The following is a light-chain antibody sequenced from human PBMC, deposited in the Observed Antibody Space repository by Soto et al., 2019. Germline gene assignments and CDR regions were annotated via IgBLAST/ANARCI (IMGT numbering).Light chain of an antibody. V-gene: IGKV1-9*01. J-gene: IGKJ4*01. Sequence: DLPMTQAPSTLSASVGDRVTITCRASQDISNFLAWYQQKPGKAPKLLIYAASTLQSGVPSRFSGSGSGREFTLTISSLQPEDFATYHCQQLNSYPIATFGGGTKVEIK. CDR3: QQLNSYPIAT. CDR2: AAS. CDR1: QDISNF.